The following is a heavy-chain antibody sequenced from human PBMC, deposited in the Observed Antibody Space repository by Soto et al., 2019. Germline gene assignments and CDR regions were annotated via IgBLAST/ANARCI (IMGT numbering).Heavy chain of an antibody. Sequence: HLVESGGDLVQPGRSLRLSCAASGFKFESSAMHWVRQAPGKGLEWVSSISWGSGSIGYADSVRGRFAISRDNAKKSLYLQMNSLRTEDTALYYCARSRATVTPLDYWGQGTLVTVSS. V-gene: IGHV3-9*01. J-gene: IGHJ4*02. CDR1: GFKFESSA. D-gene: IGHD4-17*01. CDR2: ISWGSGSI. CDR3: ARSRATVTPLDY.